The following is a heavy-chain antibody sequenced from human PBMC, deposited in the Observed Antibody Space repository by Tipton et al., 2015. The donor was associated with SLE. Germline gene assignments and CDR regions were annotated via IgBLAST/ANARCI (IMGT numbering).Heavy chain of an antibody. V-gene: IGHV4-34*01. CDR3: ARHYPPVAGTFDS. CDR2: INHSGST. D-gene: IGHD6-19*01. CDR1: GGSFSGYY. J-gene: IGHJ4*02. Sequence: TLSLTCAVYGGSFSGYYWSWIRQPPGKGLEWIGEINHSGSTNYNPSLKSRVTISVDTSKNQFSLKLSSVTAADTAVYYCARHYPPVAGTFDSWGQGTLVTVSS.